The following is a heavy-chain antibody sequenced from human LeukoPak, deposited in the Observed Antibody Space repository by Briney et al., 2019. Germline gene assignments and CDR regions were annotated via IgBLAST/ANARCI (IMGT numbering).Heavy chain of an antibody. Sequence: GGSLRLSCEVSGFTFSRYGMSWLRQSAGRRLEWVSAITASGDEPYYADSVKGRFSVSRDNSENTVYLQVTSLRADDTAVYFCARERGDKDMSGGSSFDVWGQGTLVIVSS. CDR1: GFTFSRYG. D-gene: IGHD2-21*01. CDR2: ITASGDEP. V-gene: IGHV3-23*01. J-gene: IGHJ3*01. CDR3: ARERGDKDMSGGSSFDV.